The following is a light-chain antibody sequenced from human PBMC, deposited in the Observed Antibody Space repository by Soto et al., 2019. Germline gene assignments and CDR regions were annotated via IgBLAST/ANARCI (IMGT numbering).Light chain of an antibody. V-gene: IGLV2-14*03. CDR1: ISDVGGYDY. J-gene: IGLJ1*01. Sequence: LTQPASVSGSPGQSITISCTGTISDVGGYDYVSWYQHHPGKAPKLIIYDVSSRPSGVSNRFSASKSGNTASLTISGLQSDDEADYYCSSYTSSATEVFGSGTKVTVL. CDR2: DVS. CDR3: SSYTSSATEV.